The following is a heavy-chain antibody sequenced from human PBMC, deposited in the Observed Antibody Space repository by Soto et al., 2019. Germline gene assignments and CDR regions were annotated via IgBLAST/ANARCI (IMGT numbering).Heavy chain of an antibody. Sequence: GGSLRLSCAASGFTFSSYAMSWVRQAPGKGLEWVSAISGSGGSTYYADSVKGRFTISRDNSKNTLYLQMNSLRAEDTAVYYCAKVYYYYGSGSYSMDYWGQGTLVTVSS. J-gene: IGHJ4*02. CDR2: ISGSGGST. D-gene: IGHD3-10*01. CDR1: GFTFSSYA. CDR3: AKVYYYYGSGSYSMDY. V-gene: IGHV3-23*01.